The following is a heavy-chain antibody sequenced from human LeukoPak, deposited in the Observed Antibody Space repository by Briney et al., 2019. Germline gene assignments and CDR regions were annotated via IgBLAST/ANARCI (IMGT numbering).Heavy chain of an antibody. CDR2: IKEDGSEQ. J-gene: IGHJ4*02. CDR1: GFTFSRHW. CDR3: VRETVSVITGFDY. Sequence: PGGSLRLSCAASGFTFSRHWMTWVRQAPGKGLEWVANIKEDGSEQYYVDSIKGRFTISRDNAKNSLYLQMSSLRAEDTAIYYGVRETVSVITGFDYRGQGTLVTFSS. V-gene: IGHV3-7*01. D-gene: IGHD1-14*01.